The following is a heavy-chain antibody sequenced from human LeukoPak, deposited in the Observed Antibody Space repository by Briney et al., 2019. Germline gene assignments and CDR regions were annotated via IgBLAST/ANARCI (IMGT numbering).Heavy chain of an antibody. CDR3: ARDGYSYAYMDV. Sequence: GASVKVSCKACGYTFTSYGISGVRQAPGQGREGMGWISGYTGNTNYAQMLQGRVTMTTDTSTTTAYMELRSLRSDHPPVYYCARDGYSYAYMDVWGKGTTVTISS. CDR1: GYTFTSYG. V-gene: IGHV1-18*01. J-gene: IGHJ6*03. D-gene: IGHD5-18*01. CDR2: ISGYTGNT.